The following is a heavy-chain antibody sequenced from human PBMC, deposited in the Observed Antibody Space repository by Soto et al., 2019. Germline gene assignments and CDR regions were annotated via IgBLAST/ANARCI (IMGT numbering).Heavy chain of an antibody. V-gene: IGHV3-74*01. J-gene: IGHJ4*02. Sequence: PGGFLRPPCGVFDGTFINSWRRWVSQDPGKALVWVSRVNSDGSDTSYADSVKGRFTISRDNAKNTLYLQMNSLRAEYTAVYYCARDNDYCWGSYPYLDCWGQGTLVTVSS. CDR2: VNSDGSDT. CDR3: ARDNDYCWGSYPYLDC. CDR1: DGTFINSW. D-gene: IGHD3-16*01.